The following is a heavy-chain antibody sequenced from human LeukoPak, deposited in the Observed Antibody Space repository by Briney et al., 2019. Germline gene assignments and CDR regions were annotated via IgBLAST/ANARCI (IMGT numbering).Heavy chain of an antibody. CDR1: GFTFSSYA. Sequence: GGSLRLSCAASGFTFSSYAMSWVRQAPGKGLEWVSAISGSGGSTYYADSVKGWFTISRDNSKNTLYLQMNSLRAEDTAVYYCAKSQGVVVAATGDYWGQGTLVTVSS. D-gene: IGHD2-15*01. V-gene: IGHV3-23*01. CDR3: AKSQGVVVAATGDY. CDR2: ISGSGGST. J-gene: IGHJ4*02.